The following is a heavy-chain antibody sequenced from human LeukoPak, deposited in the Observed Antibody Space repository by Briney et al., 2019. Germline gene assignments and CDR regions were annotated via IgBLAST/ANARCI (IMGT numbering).Heavy chain of an antibody. D-gene: IGHD3-22*01. CDR1: GGSFSGYF. CDR3: ARDGDGGGYPDY. Sequence: SETLSLTCAVYGGSFSGYFWSWIRQSPGKGLEWIGEINHSGSTNYNPSLKSRFTISMDTSKNQFSLRVSSVTAADTAVYFCARDGDGGGYPDYWGQGTLVTVSS. V-gene: IGHV4-34*10. CDR2: INHSGST. J-gene: IGHJ4*02.